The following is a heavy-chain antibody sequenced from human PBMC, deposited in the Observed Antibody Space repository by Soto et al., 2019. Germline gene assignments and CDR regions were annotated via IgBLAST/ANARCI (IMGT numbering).Heavy chain of an antibody. CDR2: VYSPGGT. CDR3: VRQGIGNLHGLVDV. D-gene: IGHD1-1*01. V-gene: IGHV4-59*08. J-gene: IGHJ6*02. CDR1: SGPSSSHN. Sequence: QVQLQQSGPGLVKPSETLSLTCSVSSGPSSSHNWGWIRQPPGRGLEWIGYVYSPGGTSYNPALKSRVTISADTSTNHISLTLTSVPAADTAVYYCVRQGIGNLHGLVDVWGQGTTVRVFS.